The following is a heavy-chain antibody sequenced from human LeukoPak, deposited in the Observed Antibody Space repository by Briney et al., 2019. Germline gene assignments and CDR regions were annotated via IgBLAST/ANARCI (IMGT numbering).Heavy chain of an antibody. CDR1: GFTFSSYA. CDR2: ISYDGSNK. D-gene: IGHD1-7*01. Sequence: PEGSLRLSCAASGFTFSSYAMHWVRQAPGKGLEWVAVISYDGSNKYYADSVKGRFTISRDNSKNTLYLRMNSLRAEDTAVYYCARDLTGTTNYWGQGTLVTVSS. CDR3: ARDLTGTTNY. V-gene: IGHV3-30-3*01. J-gene: IGHJ4*02.